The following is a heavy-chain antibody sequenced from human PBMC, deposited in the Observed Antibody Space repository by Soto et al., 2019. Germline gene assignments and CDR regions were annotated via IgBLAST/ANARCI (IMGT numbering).Heavy chain of an antibody. CDR1: GFTFSGYP. CDR2: IKRDGSST. J-gene: IGHJ6*03. V-gene: IGHV3-74*01. CDR3: ARGAINYYYEDV. Sequence: GGSLRLSCAVSGFTFSGYPMSWVRRAPGKGLEWVSRIKRDGSSTNYADSVKGRFTISRDNAKNTLYLEMNSLRVEDTADYYCARGAINYYYEDVWGKGTTVTVSS.